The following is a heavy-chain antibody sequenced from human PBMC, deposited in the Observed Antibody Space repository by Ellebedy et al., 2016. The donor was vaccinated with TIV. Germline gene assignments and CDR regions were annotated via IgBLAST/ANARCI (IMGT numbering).Heavy chain of an antibody. CDR2: ISSGGNTI. V-gene: IGHV3-11*04. J-gene: IGHJ4*02. D-gene: IGHD1-26*01. CDR1: GFMFSDYY. CDR3: ARERLEWGDYIGDFDY. Sequence: GGSLRLXXVASGFMFSDYYMNWIRQAPGKGLEWISYISSGGNTIYYADSVRGRFTISRDNARDSLYLQMNSLRAEDTATYYCARERLEWGDYIGDFDYWGQGTLVTVSS.